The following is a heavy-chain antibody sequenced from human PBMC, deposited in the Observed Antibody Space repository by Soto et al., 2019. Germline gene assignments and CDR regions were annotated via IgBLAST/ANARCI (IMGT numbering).Heavy chain of an antibody. J-gene: IGHJ6*02. CDR1: GLTFSSDA. Sequence: GSLKLSCAASGLTFSSDAMSWVRQAPGKGLEWVSAISGSGGSTYYADSVKGRFTISRDNSKNTLYLQMNSLRAEDTAVYYVAKDRRESRVDWSHDGIYVSGQGSTVTVCS. CDR2: ISGSGGST. CDR3: AKDRRESRVDWSHDGIYV. V-gene: IGHV3-23*01. D-gene: IGHD3-9*01.